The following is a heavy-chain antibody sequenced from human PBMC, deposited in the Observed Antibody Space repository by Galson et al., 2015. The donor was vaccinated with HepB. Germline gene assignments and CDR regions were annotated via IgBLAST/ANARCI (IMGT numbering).Heavy chain of an antibody. CDR2: ISSSSSYI. CDR1: GFTFSSYS. Sequence: SLRLSCAASGFTFSSYSMNWVRQAPGKGLEWVSSISSSSSYIYYADSVKGRFTISRDNAKNSLYLQMNSLRAEDTAVYYCARDQGDLTGYPNWFDPWGQGTLVTVSS. D-gene: IGHD3-9*01. V-gene: IGHV3-21*01. CDR3: ARDQGDLTGYPNWFDP. J-gene: IGHJ5*02.